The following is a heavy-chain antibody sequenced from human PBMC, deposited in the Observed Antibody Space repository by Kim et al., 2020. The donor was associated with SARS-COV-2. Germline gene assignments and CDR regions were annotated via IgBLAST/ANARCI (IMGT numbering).Heavy chain of an antibody. D-gene: IGHD3-10*01. V-gene: IGHV3-21*01. CDR3: ARGGVPLWFGESQDDYYGMDV. Sequence: GGSLRLSCAASGFTFSSYSMNWVRQAPGKGLEWVSSISSSSGSIYYADSVKGRFTISRDNAKNSLYLQMNSLRAEDTAVYYCARGGVPLWFGESQDDYYGMDVWGPGTTVTVSS. CDR1: GFTFSSYS. CDR2: ISSSSGSI. J-gene: IGHJ6*02.